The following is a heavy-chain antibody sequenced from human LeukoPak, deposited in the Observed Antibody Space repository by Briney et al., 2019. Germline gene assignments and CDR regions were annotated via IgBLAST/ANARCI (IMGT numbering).Heavy chain of an antibody. CDR1: GFTFSSYS. D-gene: IGHD3-3*01. V-gene: IGHV3-21*01. CDR2: ISSSSSYI. J-gene: IGHJ3*02. Sequence: GGSLRLSCAASGFTFSSYSMNWVRQAPGKGLEWVSSISSSSSYIYYADSVKGRFTISRDNAKNSLYLQMNSLRAEDTAVYYCARETPSFWSAPWRAFDIWGQGTMVTVSS. CDR3: ARETPSFWSAPWRAFDI.